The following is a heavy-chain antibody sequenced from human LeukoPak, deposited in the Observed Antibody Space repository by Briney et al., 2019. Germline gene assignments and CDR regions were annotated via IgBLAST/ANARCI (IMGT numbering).Heavy chain of an antibody. D-gene: IGHD6-19*01. V-gene: IGHV1-69*02. CDR3: ARSVGVAGTVSVYYYYGMDV. J-gene: IGHJ6*02. Sequence: VSSVKVSCKASVGTLRSYPISWVRQARGQGLEWIGRMIPILVIANYAQKFQGRVTITADKSTSTAYMELSSLRSEDTAVYYCARSVGVAGTVSVYYYYGMDVWGQGTTVTVSS. CDR1: VGTLRSYP. CDR2: MIPILVIA.